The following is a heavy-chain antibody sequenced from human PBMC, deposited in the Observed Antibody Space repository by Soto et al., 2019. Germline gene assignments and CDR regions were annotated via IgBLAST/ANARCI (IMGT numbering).Heavy chain of an antibody. CDR1: GYTFTSYG. V-gene: IGHV1-18*01. D-gene: IGHD6-19*01. J-gene: IGHJ1*01. CDR2: ISAYNGNT. Sequence: GXSVKVSWKASGYTFTSYGISLVRHSPGQGLEWMGWISAYNGNTNYAQKLQGRVTMTTDTSTSTAYMELRSLRSDDTAVYYCAREDSSGWYPEYFQHWGQGTLVTVSS. CDR3: AREDSSGWYPEYFQH.